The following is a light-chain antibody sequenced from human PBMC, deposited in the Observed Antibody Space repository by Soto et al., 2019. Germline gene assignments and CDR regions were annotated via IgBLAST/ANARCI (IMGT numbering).Light chain of an antibody. V-gene: IGKV1-5*01. J-gene: IGKJ1*01. CDR3: QQYNTNPWT. Sequence: DIQMTQFPSTLSASVGDRVTITCRASQSIRTWLAWYQQKPGKAPKLLIYDASSLKSGVPSRFSGGGSGTEFTLTISSLQPDDFTTYYCQQYNTNPWTFGQGTKVDIK. CDR2: DAS. CDR1: QSIRTW.